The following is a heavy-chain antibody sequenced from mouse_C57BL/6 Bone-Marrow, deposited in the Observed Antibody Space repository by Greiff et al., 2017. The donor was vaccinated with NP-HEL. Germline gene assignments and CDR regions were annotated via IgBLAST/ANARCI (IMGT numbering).Heavy chain of an antibody. J-gene: IGHJ2*01. D-gene: IGHD1-1*02. V-gene: IGHV1-26*01. CDR2: INPNNGGT. Sequence: EVQLQQSGPELVKPGASVKISCKASGYTFTDYYMNWVTQSHGKSLEWIGDINPNNGGTSYNQKFKGKAPLTVDKSSSTAYMELRSLTSEDSAVYYCAREGLWPYFDYWGQGTTLTVSS. CDR1: GYTFTDYY. CDR3: AREGLWPYFDY.